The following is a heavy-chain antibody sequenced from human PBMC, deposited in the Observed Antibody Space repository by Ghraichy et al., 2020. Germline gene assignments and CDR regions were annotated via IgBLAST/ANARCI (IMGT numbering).Heavy chain of an antibody. Sequence: GESLNISCAASGFTFSSYAMSWVRQAPGKGLEWVSAISGSGGSTYYADSVKGRFTISRDNSKNTLYLQMNSLRVEDTAVYYCAKAEQLVGGGSDYWGQGTLVTVSS. CDR2: ISGSGGST. CDR3: AKAEQLVGGGSDY. CDR1: GFTFSSYA. D-gene: IGHD6-6*01. J-gene: IGHJ4*02. V-gene: IGHV3-23*01.